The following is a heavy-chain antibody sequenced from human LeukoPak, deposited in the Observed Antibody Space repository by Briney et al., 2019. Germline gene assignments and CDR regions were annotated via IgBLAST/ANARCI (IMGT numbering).Heavy chain of an antibody. Sequence: SETLSLTCSVSGGSISSYYWSWIRQPPGKGLEWIGYIYYSGSTNYNPSLKSRVTISVETSKNQFSLRLSSVTAADTAVYYCARGGDILTGLNWFDPWGQGTLVTVSS. CDR1: GGSISSYY. V-gene: IGHV4-59*01. CDR3: ARGGDILTGLNWFDP. D-gene: IGHD3-9*01. J-gene: IGHJ5*02. CDR2: IYYSGST.